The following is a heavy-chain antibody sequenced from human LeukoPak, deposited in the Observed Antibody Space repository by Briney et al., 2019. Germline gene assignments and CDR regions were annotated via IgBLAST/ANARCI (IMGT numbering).Heavy chain of an antibody. V-gene: IGHV3-23*01. D-gene: IGHD1-14*01. Sequence: GGSLRLSCAASGFTFSSYAMSWVRQAPGKGLKWVSTISNSGGTSYYADSVKGRFTISRDACTNTMYLQMNSMRAEDTAVYYCAKATGYLLWGQGTLVTVSS. J-gene: IGHJ4*02. CDR3: AKATGYLL. CDR2: ISNSGGTS. CDR1: GFTFSSYA.